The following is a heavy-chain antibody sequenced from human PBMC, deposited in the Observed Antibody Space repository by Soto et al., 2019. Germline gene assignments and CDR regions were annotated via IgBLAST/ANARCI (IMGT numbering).Heavy chain of an antibody. CDR3: AGTIFGSFYYYMDV. J-gene: IGHJ6*03. CDR2: IYYSGNT. V-gene: IGHV4-59*08. Sequence: QVQLQESGPGLVKPSETLSLSCTVSGGSVSSYYWSWIRHSPGKGLEWIGYIYYSGNTNYNPSLKSRVTISVDTSKNQFSLYLTSVTVTDTAVYYCAGTIFGSFYYYMDVWGKGTTVTVSS. CDR1: GGSVSSYY. D-gene: IGHD3-3*01.